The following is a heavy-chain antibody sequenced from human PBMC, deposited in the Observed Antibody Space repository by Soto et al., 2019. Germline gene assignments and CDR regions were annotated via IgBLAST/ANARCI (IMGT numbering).Heavy chain of an antibody. V-gene: IGHV4-59*01. CDR3: ARGEDIVATSYYFAY. Sequence: SHTSTVADGNIGSYYWSWISKKPGKGLEWIGYIYYSGSTSYNPSLKSRVTISVDTSKNQFSLKLSSVTAADTAVYYCARGEDIVATSYYFAYWGQGTLVTVSS. J-gene: IGHJ4*02. CDR1: DGNIGSYY. D-gene: IGHD5-12*01. CDR2: IYYSGST.